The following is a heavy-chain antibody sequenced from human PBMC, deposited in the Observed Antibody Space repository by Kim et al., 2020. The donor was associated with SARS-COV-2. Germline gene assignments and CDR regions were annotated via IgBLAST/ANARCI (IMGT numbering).Heavy chain of an antibody. CDR1: GFTFSSYD. J-gene: IGHJ3*02. CDR3: ARGYSSSWYWAFDI. CDR2: IGTAGDT. V-gene: IGHV3-13*01. D-gene: IGHD6-13*01. Sequence: GSLRLSGAASGFTFSSYDMHWVRQATGKGLEWVSAIGTAGDTYYPGSVKGRFTISRENAKNSLYLQMNSLRAGDTAVYYCARGYSSSWYWAFDIWGQGTMVTVSS.